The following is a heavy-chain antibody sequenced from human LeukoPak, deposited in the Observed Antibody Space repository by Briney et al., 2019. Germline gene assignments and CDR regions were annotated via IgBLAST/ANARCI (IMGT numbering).Heavy chain of an antibody. CDR2: ISSSGNT. V-gene: IGHV4-38-2*02. Sequence: SETLSLTCTVSGYSISSGYYWGWIRQPPGKRLEWVGSISSSGNTYYNPTLKSRVTISVDTSKNQFSLKLSSVTAADTAVYYCARDGSGSYYRGPFDYWGQGTLVTVSS. CDR1: GYSISSGYY. CDR3: ARDGSGSYYRGPFDY. D-gene: IGHD3-10*01. J-gene: IGHJ4*02.